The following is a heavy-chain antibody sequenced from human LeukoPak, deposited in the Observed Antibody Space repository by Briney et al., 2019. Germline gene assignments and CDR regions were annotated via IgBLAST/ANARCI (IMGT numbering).Heavy chain of an antibody. CDR2: IYHRGST. Sequence: SETLSLTCTVSGYSISSGYYWGWIRQPPGKGLEWIGSIYHRGSTYYNPSLKSRVTISVDTSKNQFSLKLSSVTAADTAVYYCARSYYDILTGPAFAFWGQGTMVTVSS. J-gene: IGHJ3*01. V-gene: IGHV4-38-2*02. CDR1: GYSISSGYY. CDR3: ARSYYDILTGPAFAF. D-gene: IGHD3-9*01.